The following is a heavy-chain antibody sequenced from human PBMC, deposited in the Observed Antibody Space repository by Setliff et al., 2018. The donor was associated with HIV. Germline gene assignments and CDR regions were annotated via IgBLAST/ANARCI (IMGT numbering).Heavy chain of an antibody. D-gene: IGHD3-10*01. Sequence: VSCKASGYTFTTYHMHWLRQAPGQGLEWMGIINPKNRSTTYAQRFQDRVTMTSDTSTNTFYMELSSLKSEDTAVYYCTRNLYYYASGIHFGVYWGQGTPVTVSS. CDR3: TRNLYYYASGIHFGVY. V-gene: IGHV1-46*01. J-gene: IGHJ4*02. CDR2: INPKNRST. CDR1: GYTFTTYH.